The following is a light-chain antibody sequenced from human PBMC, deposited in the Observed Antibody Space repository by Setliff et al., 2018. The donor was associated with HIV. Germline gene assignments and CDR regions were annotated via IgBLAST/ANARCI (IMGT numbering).Light chain of an antibody. CDR2: YDS. V-gene: IGLV3-21*04. J-gene: IGLJ1*01. CDR1: NIGSKS. Sequence: SYELTQPPSVSVAPGKTARITCGENNIGSKSVHWYQQKPGQAPVLVIYYDSDRPSGIPERFSGSNSGNTAALTISWVEAGDEADYYCQVWDSSSDHPGDVFGTGTKVTVL. CDR3: QVWDSSSDHPGDV.